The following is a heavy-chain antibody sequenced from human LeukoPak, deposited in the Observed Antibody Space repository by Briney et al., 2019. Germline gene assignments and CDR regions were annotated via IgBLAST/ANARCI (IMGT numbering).Heavy chain of an antibody. D-gene: IGHD4-4*01. CDR2: ISSSSSYI. CDR3: ARERTVTTVLHYGMDV. Sequence: PGGSLRLSCAASGFTFSSYSMNWVRQAPGKGLEWVSSISSSSSYIYYADSVKGRFTISRDNAKNSLYLQMNSLRAEDTAVYYCARERTVTTVLHYGMDVWGQGTTVTVSS. J-gene: IGHJ6*02. CDR1: GFTFSSYS. V-gene: IGHV3-21*01.